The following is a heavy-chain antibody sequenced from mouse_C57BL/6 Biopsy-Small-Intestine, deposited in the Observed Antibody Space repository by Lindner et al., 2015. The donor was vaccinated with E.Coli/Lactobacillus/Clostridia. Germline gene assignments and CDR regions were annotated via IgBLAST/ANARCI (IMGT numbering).Heavy chain of an antibody. V-gene: IGHV14-1*01. J-gene: IGHJ1*03. CDR1: GFNIKDFY. Sequence: VQLQESGAELVRPGASVKLSCTASGFNIKDFYIHWVKQRPEQGLEWIGRMDPEDGDTEYAPKFQDKATMTADTISSAAFLQLSSLTSEDTAVYYCTTGGYWYFDVWGTGTTVIVSS. CDR3: TTGGYWYFDV. CDR2: MDPEDGDT.